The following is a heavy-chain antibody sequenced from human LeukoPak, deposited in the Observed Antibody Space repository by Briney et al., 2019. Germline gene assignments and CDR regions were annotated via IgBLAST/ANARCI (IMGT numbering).Heavy chain of an antibody. CDR1: GGSISSYY. V-gene: IGHV4-59*01. Sequence: SETLSLTCTVSGGSISSYYWSWIRQPPGKGLEWIGYIYYSGSTNYNPSLKSRVTISVDTSKNQFSLKLSSVTAAATDVYYCARMRPLNYDSSGYFDYWGQGTLVTVSS. J-gene: IGHJ4*02. CDR2: IYYSGST. D-gene: IGHD3-22*01. CDR3: ARMRPLNYDSSGYFDY.